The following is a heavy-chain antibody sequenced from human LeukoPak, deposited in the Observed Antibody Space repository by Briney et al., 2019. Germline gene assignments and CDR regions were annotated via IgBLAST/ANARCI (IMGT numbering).Heavy chain of an antibody. V-gene: IGHV3-21*01. CDR3: ARDRVPVAGTLSADNYRSDMEV. CDR1: GFSFSRHS. Sequence: GGSLRLSCAASGFSFSRHSMNWVRQAPGKGLEWVASISSFSRYIYFADSVKGRFTLSRDNARNSVFLQVDSLRAEDTAVYFCARDRVPVAGTLSADNYRSDMEVGGKGTTVSVSS. D-gene: IGHD6-19*01. CDR2: ISSFSRYI. J-gene: IGHJ6*03.